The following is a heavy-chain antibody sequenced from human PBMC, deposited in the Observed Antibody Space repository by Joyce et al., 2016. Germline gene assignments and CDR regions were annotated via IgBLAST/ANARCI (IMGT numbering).Heavy chain of an antibody. V-gene: IGHV3-7*03. D-gene: IGHD3-10*01. CDR3: VRDGQRGWHFDH. CDR1: GFSVSNYW. J-gene: IGHJ4*02. CDR2: IRQDGGEK. Sequence: EVQLVESGGGLVQPGGSLRLSCVASGFSVSNYWMSWVRQAPGKGLEWVVKIRQDGGEKYYLDSVAGRFTISRDNAKNSIYLQMDSLRADDTAVYYCVRDGQRGWHFDHWGQGTLVTVSS.